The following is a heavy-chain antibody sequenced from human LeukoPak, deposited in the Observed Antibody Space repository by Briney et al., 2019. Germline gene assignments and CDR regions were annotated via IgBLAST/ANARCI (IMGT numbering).Heavy chain of an antibody. D-gene: IGHD2-15*01. CDR2: IYYSGST. Sequence: SETLSLTCTVSGGSISSYYWSWIRQPPGKGLEWIGYIYYSGSTNYNPSLKSRVTISVDTSKNQFSLKLSSVTAADTAVYYCARFQFISGPYNWFDPWGQGTLVTVSS. J-gene: IGHJ5*02. V-gene: IGHV4-59*01. CDR1: GGSISSYY. CDR3: ARFQFISGPYNWFDP.